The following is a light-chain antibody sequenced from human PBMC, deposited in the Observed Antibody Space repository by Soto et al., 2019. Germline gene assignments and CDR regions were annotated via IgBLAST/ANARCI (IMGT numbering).Light chain of an antibody. CDR3: QQYGSSPWT. V-gene: IGKV3-20*01. CDR1: QSVSSSY. J-gene: IGKJ1*01. CDR2: GAS. Sequence: EIVMTQSPATLPLSPGEIATLSFSASQSVSSSYLAWYQQKPGQAPRLLIYGASSRATGIPDRFSGSGSGTDFTLTISRLEPEDFAVYYCQQYGSSPWTFGQGTKVDIK.